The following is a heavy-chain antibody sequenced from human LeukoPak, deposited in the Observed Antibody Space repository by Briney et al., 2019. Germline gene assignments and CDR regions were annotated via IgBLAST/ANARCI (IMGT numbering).Heavy chain of an antibody. CDR1: GGSISSGTYH. Sequence: SETLSLTCTVSGGSISSGTYHWSWIRQYPEKGLEWIGHISYGGTTYYNPSLKSRVTISVDTSKNQFSLKLSSVTAADTAVYYCARDAVVIDYWGQGTLVTVSS. D-gene: IGHD3-22*01. V-gene: IGHV4-31*03. CDR3: ARDAVVIDY. J-gene: IGHJ4*02. CDR2: ISYGGTT.